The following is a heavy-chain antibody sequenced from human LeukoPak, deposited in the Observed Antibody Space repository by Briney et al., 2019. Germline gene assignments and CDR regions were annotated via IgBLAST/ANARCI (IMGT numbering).Heavy chain of an antibody. V-gene: IGHV1-18*01. CDR3: ARDSDYYDSSGYSGDAFDI. CDR1: GYTFTSYG. J-gene: IGHJ3*02. Sequence: ASVKVSCKASGYTFTSYGISWVRQAPGQGLEWMGWISAYNGNTNYAQKLQGRVTMTTDTSTSTAYIELRSLRSDDTAVYYCARDSDYYDSSGYSGDAFDIWGQGTMVTVSS. CDR2: ISAYNGNT. D-gene: IGHD3-22*01.